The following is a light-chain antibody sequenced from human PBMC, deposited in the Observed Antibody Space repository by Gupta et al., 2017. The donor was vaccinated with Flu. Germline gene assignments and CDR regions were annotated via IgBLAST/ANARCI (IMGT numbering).Light chain of an antibody. CDR3: QQYHMYPKT. CDR1: QNDNSW. Sequence: LQMTHSPSTLAASFGDRVPLTCRASQNDNSWLAWYQQRPGKAPTLLIYEASTLHTGVSSRFSGSGSGSEFTLIITSLQPHDLATYYCQQYHMYPKTFGQGTKVELK. J-gene: IGKJ1*01. V-gene: IGKV1-5*03. CDR2: EAS.